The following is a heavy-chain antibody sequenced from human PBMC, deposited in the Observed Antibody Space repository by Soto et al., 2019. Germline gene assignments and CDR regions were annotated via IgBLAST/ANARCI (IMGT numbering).Heavy chain of an antibody. Sequence: QVQLQESGLGLVKPSQTLSLTCTVSGGSISSGDYYWSWIRQPPGKGLEWIGYIYYSGSTYYNPSLKSRVTISVDTSKNQFSLKLSSVTAADTAVYYCARGTAAAGTESYYYYGMDVWGQGTTVTVSS. CDR2: IYYSGST. J-gene: IGHJ6*02. V-gene: IGHV4-30-4*01. CDR3: ARGTAAAGTESYYYYGMDV. D-gene: IGHD6-13*01. CDR1: GGSISSGDYY.